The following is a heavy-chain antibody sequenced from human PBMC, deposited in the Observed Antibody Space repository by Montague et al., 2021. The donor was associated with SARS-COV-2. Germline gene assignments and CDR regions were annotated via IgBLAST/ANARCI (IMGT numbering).Heavy chain of an antibody. J-gene: IGHJ4*02. Sequence: SETLSLTCTVSGGSISDSNFHWGWIRQPPGKGLERIGTLYYSGATYYXPSLKSRVTTSMDTSKNQFSLKLTSAIAADTAVYYCARLRGGTPGEHWGQGALVTVSS. V-gene: IGHV4-39*07. CDR3: ARLRGGTPGEH. D-gene: IGHD2-21*01. CDR2: LYYSGAT. CDR1: GGSISDSNFH.